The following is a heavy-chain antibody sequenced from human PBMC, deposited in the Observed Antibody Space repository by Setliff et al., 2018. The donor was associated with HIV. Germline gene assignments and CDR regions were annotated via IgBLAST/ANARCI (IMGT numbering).Heavy chain of an antibody. Sequence: GGSLRLSCAASGFTFSNYGLHWVRQAPGKGLEWVAFIKYDGSDKYYAGSVKGRFTISRDNSKNTVYLQMNSLRAEDTAVYYCAKDEGYTYSSGWYSHYWGQGTLVTVSS. CDR3: AKDEGYTYSSGWYSHY. V-gene: IGHV3-30*02. CDR2: IKYDGSDK. D-gene: IGHD6-19*01. CDR1: GFTFSNYG. J-gene: IGHJ4*02.